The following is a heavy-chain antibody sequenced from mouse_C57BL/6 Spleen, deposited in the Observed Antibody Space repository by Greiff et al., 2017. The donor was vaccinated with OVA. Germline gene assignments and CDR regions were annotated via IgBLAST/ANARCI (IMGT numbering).Heavy chain of an antibody. CDR1: GFTFSDYG. D-gene: IGHD2-4*01. CDR3: ARNGGLRAWFAY. V-gene: IGHV5-17*01. J-gene: IGHJ3*01. Sequence: EVKLEESGGGLVKPGGSLKLSCAASGFTFSDYGMHWVRQAPEKGLEWVAYISSGSSTIYYADTVKGRFTISRDNAKNTLFLQMTSLRSEDTAMYYCARNGGLRAWFAYWGQGTLVTVSA. CDR2: ISSGSSTI.